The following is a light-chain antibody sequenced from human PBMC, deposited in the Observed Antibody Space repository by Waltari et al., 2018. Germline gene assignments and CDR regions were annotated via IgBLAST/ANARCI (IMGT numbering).Light chain of an antibody. CDR1: QGISSY. CDR3: QQYYTFPFT. J-gene: IGKJ3*01. CDR2: AAS. V-gene: IGKV1-8*01. Sequence: AIRMTQSPPSFSASTGDRVTITCRANQGISSYLAWFQQKPGKAPKLLIYAASTLQTGVPSRFSGSGSGTDFTLTISCLQSEDLATYYCQQYYTFPFTFGPVTKVDVK.